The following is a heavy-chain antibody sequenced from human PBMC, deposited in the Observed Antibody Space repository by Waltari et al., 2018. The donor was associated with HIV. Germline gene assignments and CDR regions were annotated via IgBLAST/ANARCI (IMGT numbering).Heavy chain of an antibody. V-gene: IGHV5-51*03. J-gene: IGHJ3*02. CDR1: GDNVTNQW. CDR3: ARLFYYDTTGYINNAFDI. Sequence: EVQLVQSGAEVRKAGESLTISCKASGDNVTNQWVAWVRQMSGEGLEWMGIIYPFDSDTRYNPSFEGQITISADKSLATAYLEWSNLNASDAAIYYCARLFYYDTTGYINNAFDIWGQGTVVTVS. CDR2: IYPFDSDT. D-gene: IGHD3-22*01.